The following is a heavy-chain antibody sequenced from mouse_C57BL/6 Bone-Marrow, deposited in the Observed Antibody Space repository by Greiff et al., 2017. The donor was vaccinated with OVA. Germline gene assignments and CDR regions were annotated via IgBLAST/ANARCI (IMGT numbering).Heavy chain of an antibody. Sequence: QVQLQQSGPELVKPGASVKISCKASGYAFSSSWMNWVKQRPGTGLEWIGRIYPGDGDTNYNGKFKGKATLTADNSSSTAYMQLSSPTSEDSAVYFCARQRGSSYPEVDVWGTGTTVTVSS. J-gene: IGHJ1*03. D-gene: IGHD1-1*01. CDR3: ARQRGSSYPEVDV. V-gene: IGHV1-82*01. CDR1: GYAFSSSW. CDR2: IYPGDGDT.